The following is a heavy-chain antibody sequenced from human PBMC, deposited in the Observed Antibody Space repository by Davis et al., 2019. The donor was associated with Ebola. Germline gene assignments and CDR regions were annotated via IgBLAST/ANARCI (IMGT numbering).Heavy chain of an antibody. Sequence: AASVKVSCKASGYTFTRYAMNWVRQAPGQGLEWMGWINTNTGNPTYAQGFTGRSVFSLDTSVSTAYLQISSLKAEDTAVYYCARDFSWAFDYWGQGTLVTVSS. CDR3: ARDFSWAFDY. CDR2: INTNTGNP. D-gene: IGHD6-13*01. J-gene: IGHJ4*02. CDR1: GYTFTRYA. V-gene: IGHV7-4-1*02.